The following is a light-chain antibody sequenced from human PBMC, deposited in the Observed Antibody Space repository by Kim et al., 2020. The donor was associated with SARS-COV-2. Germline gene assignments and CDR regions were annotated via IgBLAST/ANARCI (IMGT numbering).Light chain of an antibody. Sequence: QSALTQPPSASGSPGQSVTISCTGTSSDVGGYNYVSWYQQHPGKAPKLMIYDFSERPSGVPDRFSGSKSGNTASLTISGLQAEDEADYYCCSYAGSPPYVFGTGTKVTVL. CDR3: CSYAGSPPYV. CDR1: SSDVGGYNY. J-gene: IGLJ1*01. V-gene: IGLV2-8*01. CDR2: DFS.